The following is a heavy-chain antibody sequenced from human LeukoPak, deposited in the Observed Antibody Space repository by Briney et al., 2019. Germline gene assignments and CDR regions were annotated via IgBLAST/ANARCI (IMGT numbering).Heavy chain of an antibody. D-gene: IGHD1-26*01. Sequence: PGGSLRLSCAPSGFTFSSFAMSWVRQAPGKGLEWVSAISGSGDNTYYADSVKGRFTISRDNSKNTLHLQMSSLRAEDTAVYYCAKGGKWDVTPFDYWGQGTLVTVSS. CDR3: AKGGKWDVTPFDY. CDR1: GFTFSSFA. V-gene: IGHV3-23*01. CDR2: ISGSGDNT. J-gene: IGHJ4*02.